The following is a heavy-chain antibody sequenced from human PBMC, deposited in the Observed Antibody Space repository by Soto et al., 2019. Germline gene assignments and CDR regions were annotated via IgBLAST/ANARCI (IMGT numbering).Heavy chain of an antibody. V-gene: IGHV3-21*01. CDR2: ISSASNYI. Sequence: EVQLVEAGGGLVKPGGSLRLSCAASGFTFSSFTMNWGRQAPGKGLEWVSSISSASNYIYYADSVKGRFTISRDNAKNSLYLQMNSLRAEDTAVYYCARGYGALDYWGQGALATVSS. CDR1: GFTFSSFT. D-gene: IGHD5-12*01. CDR3: ARGYGALDY. J-gene: IGHJ4*02.